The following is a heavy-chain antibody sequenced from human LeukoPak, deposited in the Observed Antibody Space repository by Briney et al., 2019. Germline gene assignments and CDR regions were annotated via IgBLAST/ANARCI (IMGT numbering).Heavy chain of an antibody. CDR1: GFTFSSYA. J-gene: IGHJ6*03. Sequence: PGGSLRLSCAASGFTFSSYAMHWVRQAPGKGLEWVAVISYDGSNKYYADSVKGRFTISRDNSKNTLYLQMNSLRAEDTAVYYCVRGCGRSSCPYYLDVWGKGTMVTVSS. V-gene: IGHV3-30-3*01. CDR3: VRGCGRSSCPYYLDV. D-gene: IGHD6-13*01. CDR2: ISYDGSNK.